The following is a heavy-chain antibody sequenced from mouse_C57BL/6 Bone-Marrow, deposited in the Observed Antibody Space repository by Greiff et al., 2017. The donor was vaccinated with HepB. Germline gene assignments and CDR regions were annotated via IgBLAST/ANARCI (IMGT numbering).Heavy chain of an antibody. J-gene: IGHJ1*03. D-gene: IGHD1-1*01. CDR2: IYPGDGDT. Sequence: QVQLQESGAELVKPGASVKISCKASGYAFSSYWMNWVKQRPGKGLEWIGQIYPGDGDTNYNGKFKGKATLTADKSSSTAYMQLSSLTSEDSAVYFCARQDGSSSRYFDVWGTGTTVTVSS. CDR1: GYAFSSYW. CDR3: ARQDGSSSRYFDV. V-gene: IGHV1-80*01.